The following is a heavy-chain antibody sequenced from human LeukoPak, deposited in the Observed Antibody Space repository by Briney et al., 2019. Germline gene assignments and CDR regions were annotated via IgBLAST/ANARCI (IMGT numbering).Heavy chain of an antibody. J-gene: IGHJ3*02. CDR2: ISGSGGST. Sequence: GSLRLSCAASGFTFSDYYMSWVRQAPGKGLEWVSAISGSGGSTYYADSVKGRFTISRDNSKNTLYLQMNSLRAEDTAVYYCAKGLSIVVYGAFDIWGQGTMVTVSS. CDR3: AKGLSIVVYGAFDI. D-gene: IGHD1-26*01. CDR1: GFTFSDYY. V-gene: IGHV3-23*01.